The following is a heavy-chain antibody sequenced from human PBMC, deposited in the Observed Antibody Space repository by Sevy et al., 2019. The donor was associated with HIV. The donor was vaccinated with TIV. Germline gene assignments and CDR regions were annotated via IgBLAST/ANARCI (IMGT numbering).Heavy chain of an antibody. CDR1: RFTFDDYA. Sequence: GGSLRLSCVVSRFTFDDYAMHWVRQAPGKGLEWVSGIGGNRGIIGYADSVKGRFTISRDSAKNSLYLQMNSLRPEDTDLYYCAKGAGIAAGGTGGLFDYWGRGTLVTVSS. CDR2: IGGNRGII. D-gene: IGHD6-13*01. V-gene: IGHV3-9*01. J-gene: IGHJ4*02. CDR3: AKGAGIAAGGTGGLFDY.